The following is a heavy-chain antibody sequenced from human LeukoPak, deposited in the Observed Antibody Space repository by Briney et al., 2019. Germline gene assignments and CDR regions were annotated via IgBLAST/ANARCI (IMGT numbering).Heavy chain of an antibody. J-gene: IGHJ6*02. D-gene: IGHD6-13*01. CDR1: GGSISSYY. CDR2: IYYSGST. Sequence: PSETLSLTCTVSGGSISSYYWSWIRQPPGKGLEWIGYIYYSGSTNYNPSLKSRVTISVDTSKNQFSLKLSSVTAADTAVYYCARALPAFIAAACTNPNHYGKDGWGQGTTVTVSS. CDR3: ARALPAFIAAACTNPNHYGKDG. V-gene: IGHV4-59*01.